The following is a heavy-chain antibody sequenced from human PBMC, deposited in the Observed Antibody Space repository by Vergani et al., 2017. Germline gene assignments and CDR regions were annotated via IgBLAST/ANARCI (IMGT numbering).Heavy chain of an antibody. Sequence: EVQLLESGGGLVQPGGSLRLSCAASGFTFSSYAMSWVRQAPGKGLEWVSAISGSGGSTYYADSVKGRFTISRDNSKNTLYLQMNSLRAEDTAVYYCARAQGDYYDSSGYCYWGQGTLVTVSS. CDR1: GFTFSSYA. J-gene: IGHJ4*02. D-gene: IGHD3-22*01. V-gene: IGHV3-23*01. CDR2: ISGSGGST. CDR3: ARAQGDYYDSSGYCY.